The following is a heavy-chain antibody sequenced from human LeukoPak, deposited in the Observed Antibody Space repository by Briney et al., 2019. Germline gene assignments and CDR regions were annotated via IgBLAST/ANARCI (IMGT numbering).Heavy chain of an antibody. CDR3: EMEGRLIDDYYGMDV. CDR1: GYTFTSYD. CDR2: INASGGST. D-gene: IGHD1-1*01. V-gene: IGHV1-46*01. Sequence: PGASLRLSCKASGYTFTSYDMDWVRQAPGQGLEWMAVINASGGSTYYAETVKGRVTMTRDTSTSTVYMQLSSLRCEDTAVYYCEMEGRLIDDYYGMDVWGQGTTVTVSS. J-gene: IGHJ6*02.